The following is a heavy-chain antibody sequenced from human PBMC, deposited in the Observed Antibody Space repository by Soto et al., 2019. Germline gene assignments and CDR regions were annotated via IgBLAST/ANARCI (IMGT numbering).Heavy chain of an antibody. CDR1: GFTFSSSG. CDR3: TKGYSGYDYAFDI. J-gene: IGHJ3*02. Sequence: QVQLVESGGGVVQPGRSLRLSCAASGFTFSSSGRHWVRQAPGKGLEWVAVISSDGRNKYYADSVRGRFTTSRDNSKNTLFLQMNSLRTEDTAVYYCTKGYSGYDYAFDIWGQGTMVTVSS. D-gene: IGHD5-12*01. V-gene: IGHV3-30*18. CDR2: ISSDGRNK.